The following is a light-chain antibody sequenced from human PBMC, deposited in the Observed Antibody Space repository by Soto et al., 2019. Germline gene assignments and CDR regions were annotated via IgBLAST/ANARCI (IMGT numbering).Light chain of an antibody. CDR3: QQYNSFPT. J-gene: IGKJ1*01. V-gene: IGKV1-5*03. Sequence: DIQMTQSPSTLSASLGDRVTITCRASQSISSWLAWYQQKPGKAPKILIYKASSLESAVPSRFSGSGSGTAFTLTISILQPDDVATYYCQQYNSFPTFGQGTKVEIK. CDR1: QSISSW. CDR2: KAS.